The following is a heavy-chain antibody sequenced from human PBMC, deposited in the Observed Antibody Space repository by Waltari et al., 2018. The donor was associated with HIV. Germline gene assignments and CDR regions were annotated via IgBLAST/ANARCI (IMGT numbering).Heavy chain of an antibody. CDR3: ARTYHYDSSGPDAFDI. V-gene: IGHV3-72*01. CDR2: TRNKANSYTT. J-gene: IGHJ3*02. D-gene: IGHD3-22*01. Sequence: EVQLVESGGGLVQPGGSLRLACAASGFTLSDHYMDWVRQAPGKGLEWVGRTRNKANSYTTEYAASVKGRFTISRDDSKNSLYLQMNSLKTEDTAVYYCARTYHYDSSGPDAFDIWGQGTMVTVSS. CDR1: GFTLSDHY.